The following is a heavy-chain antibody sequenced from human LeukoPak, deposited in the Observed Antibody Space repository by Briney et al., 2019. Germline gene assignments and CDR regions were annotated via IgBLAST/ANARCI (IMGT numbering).Heavy chain of an antibody. CDR1: GGSISSGDYY. D-gene: IGHD7-27*01. CDR3: GRSNWENAFDI. V-gene: IGHV4-30-4*08. J-gene: IGHJ3*02. CDR2: IYYSGST. Sequence: KPSQTLSLTCTVPGGSISSGDYYWSWIRQPPGKGLEWIGYIYYSGSTYYNPSLKSRVTISVDTSKNQFSLKLSSVTAADTAVYYCGRSNWENAFDIWGQGTMVTVSS.